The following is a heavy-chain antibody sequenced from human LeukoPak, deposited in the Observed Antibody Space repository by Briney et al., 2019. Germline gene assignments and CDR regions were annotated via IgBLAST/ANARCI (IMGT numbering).Heavy chain of an antibody. CDR2: IYHSGST. D-gene: IGHD5-18*01. V-gene: IGHV4-30-2*01. CDR1: GGSISSGGYS. CDR3: ARDGGYSYGDYYFDY. Sequence: SETLSLTCAVSGGSISSGGYSWSWIRQPPGKGLEWIGYIYHSGSTYYNPSLKSRVTISVDRSKNQFSLKLSSVTAADTAVYYCARDGGYSYGDYYFDYWGQGTLVTVSS. J-gene: IGHJ4*02.